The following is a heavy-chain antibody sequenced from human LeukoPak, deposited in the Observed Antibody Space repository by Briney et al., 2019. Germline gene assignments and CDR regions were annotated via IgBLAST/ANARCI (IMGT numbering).Heavy chain of an antibody. CDR2: ISGSGSST. CDR1: GFTFSSYA. V-gene: IGHV3-23*01. CDR3: AKDRGYYYFDY. Sequence: GGSLRLSCAASGFTFSSYAMSWVRQAPGKGLEWVSAISGSGSSTYYADSVKGRFTISRDNSNNTLYLQMNSLRAEDTAVYYCAKDRGYYYFDYWGQGTLDTVSS. D-gene: IGHD1-26*01. J-gene: IGHJ4*02.